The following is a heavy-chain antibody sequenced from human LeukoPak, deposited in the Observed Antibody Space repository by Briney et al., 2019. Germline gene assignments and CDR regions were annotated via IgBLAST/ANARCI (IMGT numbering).Heavy chain of an antibody. V-gene: IGHV3-15*01. J-gene: IGHJ4*02. Sequence: PGGSLRLSCAASGFTFSNAWMSWVRQAPGKGLEWVGRIKSKTDGGATDYAAPVKGRFTISRDDSKNTLYLQMNSLKTEDTAVYYCTTPDLYSGSYNYWGQGTLVTVSS. CDR2: IKSKTDGGAT. D-gene: IGHD1-26*01. CDR3: TTPDLYSGSYNY. CDR1: GFTFSNAW.